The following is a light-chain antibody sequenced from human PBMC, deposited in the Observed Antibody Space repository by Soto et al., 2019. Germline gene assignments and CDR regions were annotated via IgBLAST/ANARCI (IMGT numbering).Light chain of an antibody. CDR2: NNN. V-gene: IGLV1-44*01. Sequence: QSVLTQPPSASGTPGQRVTISCSGSSSNIGSNTVNWYQQLPGTAPKLLIYNNNQRPSGVPDRFSGSKSGTSASLAISWLQSEDEADYYCAALDDSLHGLVFGTGTKLTVL. J-gene: IGLJ1*01. CDR3: AALDDSLHGLV. CDR1: SSNIGSNT.